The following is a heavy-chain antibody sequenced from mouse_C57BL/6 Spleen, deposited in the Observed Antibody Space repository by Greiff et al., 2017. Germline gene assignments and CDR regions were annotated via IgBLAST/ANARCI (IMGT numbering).Heavy chain of an antibody. J-gene: IGHJ3*01. V-gene: IGHV1-39*01. CDR3: ARPPIYYDYGGFAY. Sequence: EVKLQESGPELVKPGASVKISCKASGYSFTDYNMNWVKQSNGKSLEWIGVINTNYGTTSYNQKFKGKATLTVDQSSSTAYMQLNSLTSEDSAVYNCARPPIYYDYGGFAYWGQGTLVTVSA. CDR2: INTNYGTT. CDR1: GYSFTDYN. D-gene: IGHD2-4*01.